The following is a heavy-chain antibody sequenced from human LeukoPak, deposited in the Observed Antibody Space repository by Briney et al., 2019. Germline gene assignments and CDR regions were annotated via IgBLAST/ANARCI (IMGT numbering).Heavy chain of an antibody. CDR1: GGSISSGDYY. J-gene: IGHJ6*02. D-gene: IGHD4-11*01. Sequence: ETSETLSLTCTVSGGSISSGDYYWSWIRQPPGKGLEGIGYIYYSGSTYYNPSLKSRVTISVDTSKNQFSLKLSSVTAADTAVYYCATSRGASGMDVWGQGTTVTVSS. CDR2: IYYSGST. V-gene: IGHV4-30-4*01. CDR3: ATSRGASGMDV.